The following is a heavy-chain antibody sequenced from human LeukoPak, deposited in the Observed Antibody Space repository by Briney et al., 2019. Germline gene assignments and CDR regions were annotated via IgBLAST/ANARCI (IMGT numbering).Heavy chain of an antibody. Sequence: GGSLRLSCAASGFTFSSYGIHWVRQAPGKGLEWMAVISFDGSNKFHADSVKGRFTISRDNSKNTLSLQMNSLRVEDTAVYYCAKDQGDSSGFEYYFDSWGQGTLVTVSS. D-gene: IGHD3-22*01. J-gene: IGHJ4*02. V-gene: IGHV3-30*18. CDR3: AKDQGDSSGFEYYFDS. CDR1: GFTFSSYG. CDR2: ISFDGSNK.